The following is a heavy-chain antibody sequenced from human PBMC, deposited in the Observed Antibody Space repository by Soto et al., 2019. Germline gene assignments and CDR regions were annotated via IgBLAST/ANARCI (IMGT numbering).Heavy chain of an antibody. D-gene: IGHD1-26*01. V-gene: IGHV3-53*01. Sequence: PGGSLRLSCAASGFTVSSHYMSWVRQGPGKGLEWVSVIYKGGGTFYADSVKGRFTISRDNSQNTVFLQMNGLRAEDTAVYYCASTRDSGTSYYFDSWGQGTPVTVSS. CDR1: GFTVSSHY. CDR3: ASTRDSGTSYYFDS. J-gene: IGHJ4*02. CDR2: IYKGGGT.